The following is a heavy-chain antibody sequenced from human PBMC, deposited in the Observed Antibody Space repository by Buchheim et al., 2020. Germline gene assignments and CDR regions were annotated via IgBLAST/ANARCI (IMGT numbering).Heavy chain of an antibody. CDR1: GFTFSSYG. J-gene: IGHJ4*02. D-gene: IGHD6-19*01. CDR2: ISYDGSNT. V-gene: IGHV3-30*18. CDR3: AKGEVVYSSGWDLDY. Sequence: QVQLVESGGGVVQPGRSLRLSCAASGFTFSSYGMHWVRQAPGKGLEWVAVISYDGSNTYYADSVKGRFTISRDNSKNTLYLQRNSLRAEYTAVYCCAKGEVVYSSGWDLDYWGQGTL.